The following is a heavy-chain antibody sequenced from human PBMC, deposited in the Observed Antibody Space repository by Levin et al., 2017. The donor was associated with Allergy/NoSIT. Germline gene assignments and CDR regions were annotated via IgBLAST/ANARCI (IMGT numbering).Heavy chain of an antibody. CDR3: ASSPYRSRFFDF. CDR2: IKYDGSEK. V-gene: IGHV3-7*01. J-gene: IGHJ4*02. CDR1: GFTFSSFW. Sequence: GGSLRLSCAASGFTFSSFWMNWVRQAPGKGLEWVANIKYDGSEKFFVDSLKGRFTISRDNAKNSLYLQMNSLRVDDTAVYYCASSPYRSRFFDFWGQGTLLTVSS.